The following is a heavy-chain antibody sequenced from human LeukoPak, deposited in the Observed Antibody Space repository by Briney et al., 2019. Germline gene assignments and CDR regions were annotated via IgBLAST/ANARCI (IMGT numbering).Heavy chain of an antibody. Sequence: SETLSLTCAVSGASLITTSYYWAWIRQPPGKGLEWIGGIYYDGTTYYNPSLKGQITISVDTSKNHFSLKLSAVTAADTAVYYCARHFRREVLIGSAFDIWGQGTMVTVSS. CDR3: ARHFRREVLIGSAFDI. J-gene: IGHJ3*02. CDR1: GASLITTSYY. V-gene: IGHV4-39*01. D-gene: IGHD1-26*01. CDR2: IYYDGTT.